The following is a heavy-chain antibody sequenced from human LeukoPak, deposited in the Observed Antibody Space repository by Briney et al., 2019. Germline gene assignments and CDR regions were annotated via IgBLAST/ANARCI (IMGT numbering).Heavy chain of an antibody. CDR3: ARSRIAVAGTRVLVYYYYMDV. CDR1: GFTFSSYA. CDR2: ISYDGSNK. J-gene: IGHJ6*03. Sequence: GRSLRLSCAASGFTFSSYAMHWVRQAQGKGLEWVAVISYDGSNKYYADSVKGQFTISRDNSKNTLYLQMNSLRAEDTAVYYCARSRIAVAGTRVLVYYYYMDVWGKGTTVTVSS. D-gene: IGHD6-19*01. V-gene: IGHV3-30*01.